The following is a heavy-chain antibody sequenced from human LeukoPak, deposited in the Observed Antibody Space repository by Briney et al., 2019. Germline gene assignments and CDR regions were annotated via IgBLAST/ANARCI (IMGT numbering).Heavy chain of an antibody. Sequence: PSETLSLTCSVSGLSISTYYWSWVRQPPGKGLGWVGYIYYTGTTNYNPSLRSRLPISVDTSRNQFSLRLSSVTAADRAVYYCAREDPQTTVPEGMDVWGHGTTVIVSS. D-gene: IGHD4-17*01. V-gene: IGHV4-59*01. CDR2: IYYTGTT. CDR1: GLSISTYY. CDR3: AREDPQTTVPEGMDV. J-gene: IGHJ6*02.